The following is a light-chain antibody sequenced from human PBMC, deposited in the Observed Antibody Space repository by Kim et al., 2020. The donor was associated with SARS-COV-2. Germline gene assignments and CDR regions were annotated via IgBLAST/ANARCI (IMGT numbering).Light chain of an antibody. CDR2: LGS. Sequence: DIVMTQSPLSLPVTPGEPASISCRSSQSLLSGNGYNYVDWYLQKPGQSPQLLIYLGSHRASGVPDRFSGSGSGTDFTLKISRVEAEDVGVYYCKQALQTPYTFGQGTKLEI. V-gene: IGKV2-28*01. CDR1: QSLLSGNGYNY. CDR3: KQALQTPYT. J-gene: IGKJ2*01.